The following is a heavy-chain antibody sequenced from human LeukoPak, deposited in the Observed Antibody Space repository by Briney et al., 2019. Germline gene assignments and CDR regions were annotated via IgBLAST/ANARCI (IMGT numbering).Heavy chain of an antibody. CDR3: ARVSRSFSAAGFFDY. Sequence: GGSLRLSCAASGFTVSSNDMSWVRQAPGKGLEWVSVIYSGGSTYYADSVKGRFTISRDNSKNTLYLQMNSLRAEDTAVYYCARVSRSFSAAGFFDYWAREPWSPSPQ. CDR2: IYSGGST. CDR1: GFTVSSND. J-gene: IGHJ4*02. V-gene: IGHV3-66*01. D-gene: IGHD6-13*01.